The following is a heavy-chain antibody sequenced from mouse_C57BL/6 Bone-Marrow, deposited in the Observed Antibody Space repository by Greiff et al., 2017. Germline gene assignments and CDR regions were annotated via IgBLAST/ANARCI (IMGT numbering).Heavy chain of an antibody. CDR1: GYTFTSYW. V-gene: IGHV1-55*01. J-gene: IGHJ2*01. CDR2: IYPGSGST. Sequence: VQLQQPGAELVKPGASVKMSCKASGYTFTSYWITWVKQRPGQGLEWIGDIYPGSGSTNYNEKFKSKATLTVDTSSSTAYMQLSSLTSEDSAVYYCARGRESPDYFDFWGKGTTLTVSS. CDR3: ARGRESPDYFDF.